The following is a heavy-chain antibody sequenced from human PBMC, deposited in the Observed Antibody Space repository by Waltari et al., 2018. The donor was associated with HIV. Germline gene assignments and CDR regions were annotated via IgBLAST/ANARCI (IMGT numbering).Heavy chain of an antibody. CDR3: ARRRYSSGWVYGMDV. CDR1: GYSFTSSG. J-gene: IGHJ6*02. Sequence: EVQLVPSGAEVKTPGQYLKISCTGSGYSFTSSGIGRLRQTPGNGLEWRWIIYPGDSDTKYSPSFQGQVTISADKSISTAYLQWRSLRASDTAMYYCARRRYSSGWVYGMDVWGQGTTVTVSS. V-gene: IGHV5-51*01. D-gene: IGHD6-19*01. CDR2: IYPGDSDT.